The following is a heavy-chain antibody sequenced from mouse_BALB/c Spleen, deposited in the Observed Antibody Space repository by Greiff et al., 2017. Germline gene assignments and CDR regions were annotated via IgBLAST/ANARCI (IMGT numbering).Heavy chain of an antibody. J-gene: IGHJ3*01. CDR2: ISNGGGST. D-gene: IGHD2-1*01. CDR1: GFTFSSYT. Sequence: DVKLVESGGGLVQPGGSLKLSCAASGFTFSSYTMSWVRQTPEKRLEWVAYISNGGGSTYYPDTVKGRFTISRDNAKNTLYLQMSSLKSEDTAMYYCARHGNYGAYWGQGTLVTVSA. CDR3: ARHGNYGAY. V-gene: IGHV5-12-2*01.